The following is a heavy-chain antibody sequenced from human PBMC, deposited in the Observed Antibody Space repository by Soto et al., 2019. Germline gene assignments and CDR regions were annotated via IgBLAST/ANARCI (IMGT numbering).Heavy chain of an antibody. CDR1: DFTVTNNY. CDR2: IYSGGSA. V-gene: IGHV3-66*01. D-gene: IGHD3-10*01. J-gene: IGHJ4*02. CDR3: VRDKESD. Sequence: GGSLRLSCTASDFTVTNNYMRWIHQAPGKGLEWVSLIYSGGSAFCADSVKGRFTISRDISMNTMYLQMNSLRIEDTAVYYCVRDKESDWGQGTQVTVSS.